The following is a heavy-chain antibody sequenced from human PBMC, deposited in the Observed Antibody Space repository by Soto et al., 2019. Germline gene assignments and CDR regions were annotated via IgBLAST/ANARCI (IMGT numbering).Heavy chain of an antibody. D-gene: IGHD6-19*01. J-gene: IGHJ4*02. CDR3: ASRPRDSSGWPTPFDY. Sequence: QVQLVQSGAEVKKPGSSVKVSCKASVGTFSSYAISWVRQAPGQGLEWMGGIIPIFGTANYAQKFQGRVTITADKSTSTAYMELSSLRSEDTAVYYCASRPRDSSGWPTPFDYWGQGTLVTVSS. CDR1: VGTFSSYA. CDR2: IIPIFGTA. V-gene: IGHV1-69*06.